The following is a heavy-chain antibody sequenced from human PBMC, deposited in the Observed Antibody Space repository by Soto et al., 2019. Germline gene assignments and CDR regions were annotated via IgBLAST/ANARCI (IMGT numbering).Heavy chain of an antibody. D-gene: IGHD3-3*01. Sequence: ASVKVSCTASGYTFTSYAMHWVRQAPGQRLEWMGWINAGNGNTKYSQKFQGRVTITRDTSASTAYMELSSLRSEDTAVYYCARVGPEYDFWSGYYREYYMDVWGKGTTVTVSS. CDR1: GYTFTSYA. CDR2: INAGNGNT. J-gene: IGHJ6*03. V-gene: IGHV1-3*01. CDR3: ARVGPEYDFWSGYYREYYMDV.